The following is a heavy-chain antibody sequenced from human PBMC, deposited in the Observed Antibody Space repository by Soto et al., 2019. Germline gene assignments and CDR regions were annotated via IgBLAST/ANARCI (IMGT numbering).Heavy chain of an antibody. J-gene: IGHJ4*02. CDR2: IPGSSTST. D-gene: IGHD2-15*01. CDR3: AKIGDSSYVSLPLVLLDH. Sequence: EVQLLEFGGGLVQPGGSLRLSCAASGFTFSSYAMSWVRQSPGKGLEWVSAIPGSSTSTYYAGSVKGRFTISRDNSKNTLYLQMNSLRVEDTAVYYCAKIGDSSYVSLPLVLLDHWGQGALVTVAS. CDR1: GFTFSSYA. V-gene: IGHV3-23*01.